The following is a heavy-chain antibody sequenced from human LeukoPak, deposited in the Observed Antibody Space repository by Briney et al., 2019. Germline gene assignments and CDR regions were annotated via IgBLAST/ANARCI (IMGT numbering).Heavy chain of an antibody. J-gene: IGHJ4*02. Sequence: GESLKISCKGSGYGFTNYWIGWVRQMPGKGLEWLGIIYPADSETRYSPSFQGQVTISADKSISTAYLQWSSLKASDTAMYYCAGHKRATPFDCWGQGTLVTVSS. CDR2: IYPADSET. CDR3: AGHKRATPFDC. D-gene: IGHD5-12*01. V-gene: IGHV5-51*01. CDR1: GYGFTNYW.